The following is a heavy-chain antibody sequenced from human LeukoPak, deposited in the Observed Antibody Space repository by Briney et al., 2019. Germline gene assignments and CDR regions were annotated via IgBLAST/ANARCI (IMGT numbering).Heavy chain of an antibody. CDR3: ARHDYSNYGYFDY. J-gene: IGHJ4*02. V-gene: IGHV4-59*08. Sequence: SETLSLTCTVSGGSISSYYWSWVRQPPGKGLEWIGYIYYSGSTNYNPSLKSRVTISVDTSKNQFSLKLSSVTAADTAVYYRARHDYSNYGYFDYWGQGTLVTVSS. CDR2: IYYSGST. D-gene: IGHD4-11*01. CDR1: GGSISSYY.